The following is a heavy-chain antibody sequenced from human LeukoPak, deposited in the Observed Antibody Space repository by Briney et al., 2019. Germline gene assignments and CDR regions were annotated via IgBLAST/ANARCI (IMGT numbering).Heavy chain of an antibody. D-gene: IGHD3-10*01. Sequence: SETLSLTCTVSGVSVRGGSYRWSWVRQPPGNALDWIGDIYYTGSTKYNPSLKSPVTISIDTSKSQFSLKLTSVTAADTAVYYCARDRGDFYDSGSYDSWGPGTLVTVSS. J-gene: IGHJ4*02. CDR2: IYYTGST. V-gene: IGHV4-61*01. CDR1: GVSVRGGSYR. CDR3: ARDRGDFYDSGSYDS.